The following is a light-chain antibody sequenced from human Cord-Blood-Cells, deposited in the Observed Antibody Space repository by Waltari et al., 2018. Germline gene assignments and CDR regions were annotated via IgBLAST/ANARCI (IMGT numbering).Light chain of an antibody. CDR2: EVS. Sequence: QSALTQPPPASGSPRQSVTISCTGTSSDVGGYNYVSWYQQHPGKAPKLMIYEVSKRPSGVPDRFSGSKSGNTASLTVSGLQAEDEADYYCSSYAGSNNLVFGGGTKLTVL. V-gene: IGLV2-8*01. J-gene: IGLJ3*02. CDR1: SSDVGGYNY. CDR3: SSYAGSNNLV.